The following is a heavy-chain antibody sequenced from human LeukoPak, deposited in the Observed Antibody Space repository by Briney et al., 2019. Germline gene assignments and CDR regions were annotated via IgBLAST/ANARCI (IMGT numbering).Heavy chain of an antibody. J-gene: IGHJ3*01. CDR3: ARGDYDDISGYYTDAFDV. D-gene: IGHD3-22*01. Sequence: GGSLRLSCEASGFSMSVYWMSWVRQAPGKGLEWVGNIKQDGSERNYVDSVKGRFTVSRDNAKNSLFLQMSSLRVEDTAVYYCARGDYDDISGYYTDAFDVWGQGTMVTVS. V-gene: IGHV3-7*01. CDR1: GFSMSVYW. CDR2: IKQDGSER.